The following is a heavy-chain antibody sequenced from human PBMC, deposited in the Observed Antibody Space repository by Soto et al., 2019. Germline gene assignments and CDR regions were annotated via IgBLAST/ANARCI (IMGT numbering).Heavy chain of an antibody. J-gene: IGHJ6*02. D-gene: IGHD6-13*01. CDR2: ISSSSSYI. CDR1: GFTFSSYS. Sequence: GGALRVSCAASGFTFSSYSMNWVRQAPGKGLEWVSSISSSSSYIYYADSVKGRFTISRDNAKNSLYLQMNSLRAEDTAVYYCARDRGAAAAYYYYYYGMDVWGQGTTVTVSS. CDR3: ARDRGAAAAYYYYYYGMDV. V-gene: IGHV3-21*01.